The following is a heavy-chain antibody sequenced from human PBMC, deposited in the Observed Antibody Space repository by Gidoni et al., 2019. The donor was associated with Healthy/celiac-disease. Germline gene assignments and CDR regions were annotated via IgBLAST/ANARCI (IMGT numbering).Heavy chain of an antibody. D-gene: IGHD1-20*01. CDR2: ISSSSSYI. CDR1: AFTFSSYS. CDR3: ARGITGTRGAFDI. J-gene: IGHJ3*02. V-gene: IGHV3-21*01. Sequence: EVQLVESGGGLVKPGGSLRLSCAASAFTFSSYSMNWVRQAPGKGLEWVSPISSSSSYIYYADSVKGRFTISRDNAKNSLYLQMNSLRAEDTAVYYCARGITGTRGAFDIWGQGTMVTVSS.